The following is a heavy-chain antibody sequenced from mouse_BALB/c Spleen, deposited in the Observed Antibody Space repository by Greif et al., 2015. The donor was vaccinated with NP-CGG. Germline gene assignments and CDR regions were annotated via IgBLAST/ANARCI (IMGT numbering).Heavy chain of an antibody. CDR1: GFSLTSYG. D-gene: IGHD1-1*01. V-gene: IGHV2-4*02. CDR2: IWSGGST. CDR3: ATLYYGYAMDY. Sequence: VKLMESGPGLVQPSQSLSITCTVSGFSLTSYGVHWVRQPPGKGLEWLGVIWSGGSTDYNAALISRLSISKDNSKSXVFFKMNSLQADDTAIYYCATLYYGYAMDYWGQGTSVTVSS. J-gene: IGHJ4*01.